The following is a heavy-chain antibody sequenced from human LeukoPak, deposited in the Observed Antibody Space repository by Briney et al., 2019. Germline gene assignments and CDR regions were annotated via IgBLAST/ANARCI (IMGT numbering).Heavy chain of an antibody. CDR1: GGSISSSNW. V-gene: IGHV4-4*02. D-gene: IGHD5-18*01. CDR3: ASFRVLGPLAPKIQLSGY. Sequence: SETLSLTCAVSGGSISSSNWWSWVRQPPGKGLEWIGEIYHSGSTNYNPSLKSRVTISVDKSKNQFSLKLSSVTAADTAVYYCASFRVLGPLAPKIQLSGYWGQGTLVTVSS. J-gene: IGHJ4*02. CDR2: IYHSGST.